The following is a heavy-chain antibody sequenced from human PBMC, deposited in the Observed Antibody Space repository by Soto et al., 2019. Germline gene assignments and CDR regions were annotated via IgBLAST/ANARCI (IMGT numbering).Heavy chain of an antibody. CDR1: GFTFSSYE. V-gene: IGHV3-48*03. Sequence: GGSLRLSCAASGFTFSSYETNWVRRAPGKGLEWVSYISSGRTTIYYADSVKGRFTISRDNAKNSLYLQMNSLRAEDTAVYYCAKDLDSSSVPYYYYGMDVWGQGTTVTVSS. CDR2: ISSGRTTI. CDR3: AKDLDSSSVPYYYYGMDV. J-gene: IGHJ6*02. D-gene: IGHD6-6*01.